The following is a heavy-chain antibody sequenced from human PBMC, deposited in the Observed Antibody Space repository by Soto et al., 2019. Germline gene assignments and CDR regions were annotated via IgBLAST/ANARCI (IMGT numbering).Heavy chain of an antibody. J-gene: IGHJ6*02. CDR3: ARVRFLDSSGWYRSYYYYGMDV. V-gene: IGHV1-3*01. D-gene: IGHD6-19*01. CDR2: INAGNGNT. Sequence: ASVKVSCKASGYTFTSYAMHWARQAPGQRLEWMGWINAGNGNTKYSQKFQGRVTITRDTSASTAYMELSSLRSEDTAVYYCARVRFLDSSGWYRSYYYYGMDVWGQGTTVTVSS. CDR1: GYTFTSYA.